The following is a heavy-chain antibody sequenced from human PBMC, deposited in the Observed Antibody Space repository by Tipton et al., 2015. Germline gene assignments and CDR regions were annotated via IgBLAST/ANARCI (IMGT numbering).Heavy chain of an antibody. Sequence: TLSLTCTVSGGSISSSNYYWGWIRQPPGKGLECIGSIYYSGSTYYNPSLNSRVTMSVDTSKNQFSLRLSSVTAADTAVYYCAREGWNSDSSGYGYWGQGTLVTVSS. CDR3: AREGWNSDSSGYGY. V-gene: IGHV4-39*07. CDR1: GGSISSSNYY. CDR2: IYYSGST. D-gene: IGHD3-22*01. J-gene: IGHJ4*02.